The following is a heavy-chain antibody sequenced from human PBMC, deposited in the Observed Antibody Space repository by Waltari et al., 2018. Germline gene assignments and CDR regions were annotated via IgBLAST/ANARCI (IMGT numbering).Heavy chain of an antibody. D-gene: IGHD5-12*01. CDR2: IYPSDSDT. CDR1: GSNFDHYW. V-gene: IGHV5-51*01. CDR3: ARHVKGGGGGGYIEH. Sequence: EVELVQSGAEVKKPGESLRISVKGSGSNFDHYWIGWVRQKPGGGRAWLGIIYPSDSDTRYSPYFLGQVTMSVDKSISTVYLQRTSLQVSDSAIYYCARHVKGGGGGGYIEHWGQGTQVTVSS. J-gene: IGHJ1*01.